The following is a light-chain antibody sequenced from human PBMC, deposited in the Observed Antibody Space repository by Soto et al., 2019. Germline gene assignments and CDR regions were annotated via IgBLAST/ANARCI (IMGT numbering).Light chain of an antibody. CDR1: QSVDIH. CDR3: QQYRSWPRT. CDR2: GAS. V-gene: IGKV3-15*01. Sequence: IVLTHSPSTLSVSHLYRVTLSCRASQSVDIHLAWYQQKPGQAPRLLIYGASTRATDMPGRFSGRGAGAEFTLTISSLQSEDFAVYYCQQYRSWPRTFGQGTKVDIK. J-gene: IGKJ1*01.